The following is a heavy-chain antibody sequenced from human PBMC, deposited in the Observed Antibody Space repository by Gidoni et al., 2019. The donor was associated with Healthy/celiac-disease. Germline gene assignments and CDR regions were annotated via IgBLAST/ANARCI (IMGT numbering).Heavy chain of an antibody. Sequence: DSGFTFSDYYRSWIRQAPGKGREWVSYLSSSSSYTNYADSVKGRFTISRDNAKNSLYLQMNSLRAEDTAVYYCARAGSGSYYHYYYMDVWGKGTTVTVSS. CDR2: LSSSSSYT. CDR3: ARAGSGSYYHYYYMDV. D-gene: IGHD3-10*01. V-gene: IGHV3-11*06. CDR1: GFTFSDYY. J-gene: IGHJ6*03.